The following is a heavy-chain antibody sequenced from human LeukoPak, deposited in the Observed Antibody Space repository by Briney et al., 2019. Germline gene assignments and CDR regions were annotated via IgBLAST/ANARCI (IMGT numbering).Heavy chain of an antibody. V-gene: IGHV1-69*01. CDR3: ARDAHYGSGSSFDS. Sequence: SVKVSCKASGGTFSNYAVSWVRQAPGQGLEWMGEIIPIFGTANYAQKFQGRVTITADESTSTAYLDLSSLRSEDTAVYYCARDAHYGSGSSFDSWGQGTLVTVSS. J-gene: IGHJ4*02. D-gene: IGHD3-10*01. CDR1: GGTFSNYA. CDR2: IIPIFGTA.